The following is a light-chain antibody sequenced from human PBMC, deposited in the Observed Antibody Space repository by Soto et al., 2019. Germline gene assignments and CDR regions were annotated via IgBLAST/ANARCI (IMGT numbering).Light chain of an antibody. J-gene: IGKJ2*01. CDR1: QSVSSY. V-gene: IGKV3-11*01. CDR2: DAS. Sequence: EIVLTQSPATLSLSPGERATLSCRASQSVSSYLAWYQQKPGQAPRLLIYDASNRATGIPARFSGSGSGTDFTLTISSLEPEDFAVYYCQQRSNWPSFGQGTQLPIK. CDR3: QQRSNWPS.